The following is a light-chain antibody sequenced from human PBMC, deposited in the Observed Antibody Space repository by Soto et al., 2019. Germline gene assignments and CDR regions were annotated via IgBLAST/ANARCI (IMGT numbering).Light chain of an antibody. CDR3: HQFGSSPPAFT. J-gene: IGKJ2*01. CDR2: GAS. CDR1: QSVSTRY. Sequence: ESMLTQSPGTLSLSPGERATLSCRASQSVSTRYLAWYQQKPGQAPRLLIYGASIRATGIPDRFSGSGSGIDCTLTISRLEPEDFAVYYCHQFGSSPPAFTFGQGTKLVI. V-gene: IGKV3-20*01.